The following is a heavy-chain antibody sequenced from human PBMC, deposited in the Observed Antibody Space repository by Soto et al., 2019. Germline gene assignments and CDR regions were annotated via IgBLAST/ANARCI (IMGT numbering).Heavy chain of an antibody. J-gene: IGHJ3*02. CDR3: AKSFIRASDYCSGGSCYSHAFDI. V-gene: IGHV3-23*01. D-gene: IGHD2-15*01. CDR2: ISGSGGST. CDR1: GFTFSSYA. Sequence: EVQLLESGGGLVQPGGSLRLSCAASGFTFSSYAMSWVRQAPGKGLEWVSAISGSGGSTYYADSVKGRFTISRDNSKNTLYLQMNSLRAEDTAVYYCAKSFIRASDYCSGGSCYSHAFDIWGQGTMVTVSS.